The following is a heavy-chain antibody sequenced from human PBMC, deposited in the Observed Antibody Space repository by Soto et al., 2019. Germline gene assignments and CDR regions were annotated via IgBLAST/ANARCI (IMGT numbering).Heavy chain of an antibody. D-gene: IGHD6-13*01. CDR3: AKENGYSSSWFEFDY. V-gene: IGHV3-23*01. J-gene: IGHJ4*02. CDR2: ISGSGGST. Sequence: EVQLLESGGGLVQPGGSLRLSCAASGFTFSSYAMSWVRQAPGKGLEWVSAISGSGGSTYYADSVKGRFTISRDNSKNTLYLQMNSLSGEDTAVYYCAKENGYSSSWFEFDYWGQGTLVTVSS. CDR1: GFTFSSYA.